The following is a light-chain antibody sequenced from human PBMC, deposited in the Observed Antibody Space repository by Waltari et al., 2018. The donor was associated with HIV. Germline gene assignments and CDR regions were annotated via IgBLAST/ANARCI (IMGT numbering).Light chain of an antibody. V-gene: IGLV3-21*02. CDR2: DDH. CDR3: QVWDSSRGLSFV. J-gene: IGLJ1*01. Sequence: SYVLIQPPSVSVAPGQTATITCGGNNIESKSVHWYQQKPGQAPVLVVSDDHDRPTGIPERVSGSNSGNTATLTINRVEAGDEADYDCQVWDSSRGLSFVFGSGTKVTVL. CDR1: NIESKS.